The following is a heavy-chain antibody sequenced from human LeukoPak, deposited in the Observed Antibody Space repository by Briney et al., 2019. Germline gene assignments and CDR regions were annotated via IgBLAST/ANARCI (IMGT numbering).Heavy chain of an antibody. Sequence: TGGSLRLSCAASGFSFSSYSMNWVRQAPGKGLEWVSSISSSSRYMNYADSVKGRFTISRDNAKNSLYLQMNSLRAEDTAVYYCARDRSTEYGMDVWGQGTTVTVSS. J-gene: IGHJ6*02. CDR2: ISSSSRYM. CDR1: GFSFSSYS. V-gene: IGHV3-21*01. D-gene: IGHD6-6*01. CDR3: ARDRSTEYGMDV.